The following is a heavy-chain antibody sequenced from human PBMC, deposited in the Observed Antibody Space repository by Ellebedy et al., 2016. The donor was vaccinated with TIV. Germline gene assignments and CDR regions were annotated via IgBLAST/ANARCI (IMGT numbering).Heavy chain of an antibody. CDR1: GFSFGSFA. Sequence: GESLKISCAASGFSFGSFAMHWVRQAPGKGLEWPSVISAGGDNTYHADSVKGRFTITRDNSKNTLFLHLYRLRAEDTAVYYCSKGTSSGFNYDRVGSEYWGQGTLVAV. D-gene: IGHD3-22*01. CDR2: ISAGGDNT. V-gene: IGHV3-23*01. J-gene: IGHJ4*02. CDR3: SKGTSSGFNYDRVGSEY.